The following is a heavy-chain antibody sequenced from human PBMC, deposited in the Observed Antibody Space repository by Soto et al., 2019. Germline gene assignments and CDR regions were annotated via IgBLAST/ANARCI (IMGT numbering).Heavy chain of an antibody. Sequence: GGSLRLSCAASGFTFSNSAMTWVRQAPAKGLEWVSTIRDSDSGGSTFYADSVKGRFTISRDDSKNTLYLQMSSLRAEDTAMYYCSKVRVGIDVDLDYRGQGALVTVSS. J-gene: IGHJ4*02. CDR1: GFTFSNSA. CDR3: SKVRVGIDVDLDY. CDR2: IRDSDSGGST. V-gene: IGHV3-23*01. D-gene: IGHD1-26*01.